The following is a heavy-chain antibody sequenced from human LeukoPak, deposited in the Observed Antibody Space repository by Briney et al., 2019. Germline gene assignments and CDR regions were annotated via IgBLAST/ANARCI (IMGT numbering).Heavy chain of an antibody. CDR3: AREEGAMYIVGAT. J-gene: IGHJ5*02. CDR2: VTSYNGDT. V-gene: IGHV1-18*01. CDR1: GYTFNNYG. Sequence: ASVKVSCKASGYTFNNYGISWVRQAPGQGLEWMGWVTSYNGDTNYAQKFQGRVTITADKSTSTAYMELSSLRSEDTAVYYCAREEGAMYIVGATWGQGTLVTVSS. D-gene: IGHD1-26*01.